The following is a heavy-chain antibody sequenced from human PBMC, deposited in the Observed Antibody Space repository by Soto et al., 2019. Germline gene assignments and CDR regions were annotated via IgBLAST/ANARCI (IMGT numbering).Heavy chain of an antibody. V-gene: IGHV1-69*01. J-gene: IGHJ3*02. CDR3: ARDGVYNWSHGAFDI. CDR2: IIPIFGTA. Sequence: SGRASVGTCSKFAMSGVPQDNGQGLEWMGGIIPIFGTANYAQKFQGRVTITADESTSTAYMELSSLRSEDTDVYYCARDGVYNWSHGAFDIWVQGTMVIVSS. D-gene: IGHD1-20*01. CDR1: VGTCSKFA.